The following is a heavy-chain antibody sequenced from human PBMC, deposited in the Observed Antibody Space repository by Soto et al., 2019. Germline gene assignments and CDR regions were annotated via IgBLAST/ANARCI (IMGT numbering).Heavy chain of an antibody. CDR1: GGTFSTSA. V-gene: IGHV1-69*12. J-gene: IGHJ6*02. CDR3: ARDKDRLQLGGNYYYILDV. D-gene: IGHD1-1*01. CDR2: IMPVFATP. Sequence: QVQLVQSGAEVKKPGSSVKVSCKASGGTFSTSAISWVRQASGQGLEWVGGIMPVFATPDYAQNFQGRVTITADESTTSAYLELTSLRADDTAVYYCARDKDRLQLGGNYYYILDVWGQGTAITVSS.